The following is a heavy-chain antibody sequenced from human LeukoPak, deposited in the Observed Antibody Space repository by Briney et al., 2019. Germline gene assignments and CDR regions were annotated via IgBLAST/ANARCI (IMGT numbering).Heavy chain of an antibody. D-gene: IGHD1-14*01. CDR3: ARLHYNYYYMDV. CDR1: GDSISGGVSY. V-gene: IGHV4-31*03. CDR2: IFYSGST. Sequence: SETLSLTCTVSGDSISGGVSYWGWIRQRPGKGLEWIAYIFYSGSTYYNPSLKSRVTISVDTSNNHFSLEVRSVTAADTAVYFCARLHYNYYYMDVWGKGTPVTVSS. J-gene: IGHJ6*03.